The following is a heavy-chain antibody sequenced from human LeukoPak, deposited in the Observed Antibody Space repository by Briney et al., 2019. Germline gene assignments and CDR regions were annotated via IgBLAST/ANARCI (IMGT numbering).Heavy chain of an antibody. CDR1: GGSFSGYY. J-gene: IGHJ6*02. CDR3: ASSRAAAGSPYYGMDV. D-gene: IGHD6-13*01. V-gene: IGHV4-34*01. Sequence: SETLSLTCAVYGGSFSGYYWSWIRQPPGKGLEWIGEINHSGSTNYNPSLKSRVTISVDTSKNQFSLKLSSVTAADTAVYYCASSRAAAGSPYYGMDVWGQGTTVTVSS. CDR2: INHSGST.